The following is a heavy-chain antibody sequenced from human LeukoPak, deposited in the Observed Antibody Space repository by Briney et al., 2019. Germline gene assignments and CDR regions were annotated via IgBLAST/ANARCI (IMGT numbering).Heavy chain of an antibody. CDR3: AINSAIYHPFDY. Sequence: GGSLRLSCAASGFTFSSYWMHWVRQAPGKGLVWVSRVNSDGSSTTYADSVKGRFTIPRDNSKNSLYLQMNSLRAEDTAVYYCAINSAIYHPFDYWGQGTLVTVSS. V-gene: IGHV3-74*03. J-gene: IGHJ4*02. D-gene: IGHD1-26*01. CDR2: VNSDGSST. CDR1: GFTFSSYW.